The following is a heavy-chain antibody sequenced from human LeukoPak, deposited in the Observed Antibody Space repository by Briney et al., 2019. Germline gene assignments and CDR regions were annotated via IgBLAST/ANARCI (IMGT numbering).Heavy chain of an antibody. CDR1: GGSINNYY. J-gene: IGHJ5*02. D-gene: IGHD1-26*01. CDR3: AREGSTRWHWFAP. V-gene: IGHV4-59*01. Sequence: PSETLSLTCTVSGGSINNYYWSWIRQPPGKGLEWIGYIYYSGASNYNPSLKSRVTMSVDTSKNQFYLKLSSATAADTALYYCAREGSTRWHWFAPWGQGTLVTVSS. CDR2: IYYSGAS.